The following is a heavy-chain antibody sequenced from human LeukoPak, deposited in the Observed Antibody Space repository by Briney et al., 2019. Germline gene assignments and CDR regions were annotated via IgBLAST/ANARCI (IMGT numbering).Heavy chain of an antibody. J-gene: IGHJ4*02. CDR3: ARVPHAMARGVIITEFYFDY. CDR1: GLTFSSYS. V-gene: IGHV3-21*01. CDR2: ISSSSNYI. D-gene: IGHD3-10*01. Sequence: GGSLRLSCAASGLTFSSYSMNWVRQAPGKGLEWVSSISSSSNYIYYADSVKGRFTISRDNAKNSLYLQMHSLRAEDTAVYYCARVPHAMARGVIITEFYFDYWGQGTLVTVSS.